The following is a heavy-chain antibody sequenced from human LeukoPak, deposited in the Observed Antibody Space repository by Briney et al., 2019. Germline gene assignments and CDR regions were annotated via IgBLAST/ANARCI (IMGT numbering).Heavy chain of an antibody. CDR2: IYYSGST. CDR3: ARGSGWYKYYFDY. V-gene: IGHV4-30-4*01. Sequence: SETLSLTCTVSGGSISSGDYYWSWIRQPPGKGLEWIGYIYYSGSTYYNPSLKSRVTISVDTSKSQFSLKLSSVTAADTAVYYCARGSGWYKYYFDYWGQGTLVTVSS. D-gene: IGHD6-19*01. J-gene: IGHJ4*02. CDR1: GGSISSGDYY.